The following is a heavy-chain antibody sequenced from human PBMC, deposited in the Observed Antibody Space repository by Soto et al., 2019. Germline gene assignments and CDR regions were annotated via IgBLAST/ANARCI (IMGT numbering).Heavy chain of an antibody. CDR3: ARGGGYYDSSGYFNYFDY. CDR1: GYTFTSYA. V-gene: IGHV1-3*01. J-gene: IGHJ4*02. Sequence: ASVKVSCKASGYTFTSYAMHWVRQAPGQRLEWMGWINAGNGNTKYSQKFQGRVTITRDTSASTAYMELSSLRSEDTAVYYCARGGGYYDSSGYFNYFDYWGQGTLVTVSS. D-gene: IGHD3-22*01. CDR2: INAGNGNT.